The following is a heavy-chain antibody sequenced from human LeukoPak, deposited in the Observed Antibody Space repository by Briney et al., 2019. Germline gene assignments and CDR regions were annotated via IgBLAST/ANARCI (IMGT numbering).Heavy chain of an antibody. Sequence: GGSLRLSCVVSGFGFSDSYMTWIRQTPGKGLEWVSTIKGIGPTTYYADSLKGRFTISRDNAKNSLFLQMSSLRADDTAIYYCARAGELRYMDVWGKGTAVTVSS. J-gene: IGHJ6*03. CDR2: IKGIGPTT. CDR3: ARAGELRYMDV. D-gene: IGHD3-16*01. CDR1: GFGFSDSY. V-gene: IGHV3-11*04.